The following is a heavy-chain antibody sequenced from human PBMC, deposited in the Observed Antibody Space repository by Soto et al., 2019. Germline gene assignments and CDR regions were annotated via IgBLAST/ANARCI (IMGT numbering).Heavy chain of an antibody. J-gene: IGHJ3*01. CDR2: IYYSGST. CDR3: AXXSWAXSSGXXSEPFFYDSIVHSPHALHV. D-gene: IGHD6-25*01. CDR1: RDSISSYY. V-gene: IGHV4-59*01. Sequence: WHTLVIPCTVPRDSISSYYWSWIRQPPGKGLEWIGYIYYSGSTNYNPSLKSRFTISVDTSKNQFSLKLSSVTAADTALYYCAXXSWAXSSGXXSEPFFYDSIVHSPHALHVWGQVAMDTV.